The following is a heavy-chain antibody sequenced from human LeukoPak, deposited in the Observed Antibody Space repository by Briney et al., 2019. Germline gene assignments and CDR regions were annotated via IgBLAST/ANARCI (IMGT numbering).Heavy chain of an antibody. Sequence: ASVKVSCKASGYDFTSVGITWVRQAPGQGLEWMGWISPYNGDTRYVQKLQGRVTMTTDTSTGTAYMELRSLRFDDTAVFYCARAGSGSGWYFDYWGQGTLVTVSS. CDR2: ISPYNGDT. J-gene: IGHJ4*02. CDR1: GYDFTSVG. D-gene: IGHD6-19*01. CDR3: ARAGSGSGWYFDY. V-gene: IGHV1-18*01.